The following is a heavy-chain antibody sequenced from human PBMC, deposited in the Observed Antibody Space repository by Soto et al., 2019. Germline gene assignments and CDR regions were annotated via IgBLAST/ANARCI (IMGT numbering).Heavy chain of an antibody. CDR3: ASHDGSGYSDY. CDR2: IYTSGNT. CDR1: GASISDYY. Sequence: QVQLQESGPGLVKPSETLSLTCNVSGASISDYYWSWIRQPPGKGLEWIGYIYTSGNTNYNPSLKRRVTISVDTSKNQFSLKLRSVTAADTAVYYCASHDGSGYSDYWGQGTLVTVSS. V-gene: IGHV4-59*13. D-gene: IGHD1-26*01. J-gene: IGHJ4*02.